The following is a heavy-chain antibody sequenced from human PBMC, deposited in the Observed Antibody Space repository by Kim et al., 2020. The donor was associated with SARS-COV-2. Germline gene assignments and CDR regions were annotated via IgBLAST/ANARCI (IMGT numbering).Heavy chain of an antibody. CDR1: GYTFTRDW. J-gene: IGHJ4*02. V-gene: IGHV5-51*01. D-gene: IGHD5-12*01. CDR3: ARRRDGYNGVDY. Sequence: GESLKISCKASGYTFTRDWIGWVRQMPGKGLEWMGIIYPGDSDTRYSPSFQGHVTISADTSSSTAYLQWSSLKASDTAMYYCARRRDGYNGVDYGGQGTLVTVSS. CDR2: IYPGDSDT.